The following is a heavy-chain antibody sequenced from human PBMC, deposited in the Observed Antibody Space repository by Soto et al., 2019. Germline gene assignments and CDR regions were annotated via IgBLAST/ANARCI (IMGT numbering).Heavy chain of an antibody. Sequence: QVQLVQSGAEVKKPGASVKVSCKAAGYTFTSYDINWMRRATGQGFEWMGWMNPNSGNTGYAQKFQGRVTMTRDTCKSTAVMELSSLRSEDTAVYYCGRGPRNWGVDYWGQGTLVTVSS. J-gene: IGHJ4*02. CDR1: GYTFTSYD. CDR3: GRGPRNWGVDY. CDR2: MNPNSGNT. V-gene: IGHV1-8*01. D-gene: IGHD7-27*01.